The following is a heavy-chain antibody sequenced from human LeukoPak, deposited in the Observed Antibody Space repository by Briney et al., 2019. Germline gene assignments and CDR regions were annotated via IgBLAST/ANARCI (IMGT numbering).Heavy chain of an antibody. Sequence: GGSLRLSCAASGFTFSGSVMHWVRQASGKGLEWVGRIRSKTNNYATSYAASLKGRFTISRDDSRNTAYLQMNSLKTEDTAVYYCSPSYCSGTTCYQYWGQGTLVIVSS. CDR2: IRSKTNNYAT. J-gene: IGHJ4*02. V-gene: IGHV3-73*01. CDR1: GFTFSGSV. D-gene: IGHD2-2*01. CDR3: SPSYCSGTTCYQY.